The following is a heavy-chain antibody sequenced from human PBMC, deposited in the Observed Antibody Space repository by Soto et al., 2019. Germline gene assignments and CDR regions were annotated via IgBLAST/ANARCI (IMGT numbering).Heavy chain of an antibody. J-gene: IGHJ4*02. Sequence: ASVKGSCKTSGYTFSLYFIHLVRQAPGERVEWVGWINPDSGVTQYAQKYQGRVTMTSDTSIRTAYMDLTGLTSDDTAVYFCARDPSDSSGNYDYWGQGTLVTVSS. CDR3: ARDPSDSSGNYDY. CDR2: INPDSGVT. CDR1: GYTFSLYF. D-gene: IGHD3-22*01. V-gene: IGHV1-2*02.